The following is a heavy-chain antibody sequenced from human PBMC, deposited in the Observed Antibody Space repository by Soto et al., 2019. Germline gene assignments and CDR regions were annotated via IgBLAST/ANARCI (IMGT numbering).Heavy chain of an antibody. CDR1: GFTFSSYA. J-gene: IGHJ4*02. CDR3: GRCTSTSCHLGSDY. Sequence: QVLLVDSGGGVVQPGRSLRLSCAASGFTFSSYAMNWVRQAPGKGLEWVALISHDGINKYYDDSVRGRFTISRDSSTNTLYLQMNSLRAADTAVYYCGRCTSTSCHLGSDYWGQGTLVTVSS. V-gene: IGHV3-30-3*01. CDR2: ISHDGINK. D-gene: IGHD2-2*01.